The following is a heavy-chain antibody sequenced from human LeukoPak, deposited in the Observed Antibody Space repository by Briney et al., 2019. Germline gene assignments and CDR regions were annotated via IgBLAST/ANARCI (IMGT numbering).Heavy chain of an antibody. CDR2: IKSKTDGGTT. CDR1: GFTFSNAW. CDR3: VTGGATSPGDY. Sequence: GGSLRLSCAASGFTFSNAWMSWVRQAPGKGLEWVGRIKSKTDGGTTDYAAPVKGRFTISRDDSKNTLYLQMNSLRAEDTAVYYCVTGGATSPGDYWGQGTLVTVSS. J-gene: IGHJ4*02. D-gene: IGHD1-26*01. V-gene: IGHV3-15*01.